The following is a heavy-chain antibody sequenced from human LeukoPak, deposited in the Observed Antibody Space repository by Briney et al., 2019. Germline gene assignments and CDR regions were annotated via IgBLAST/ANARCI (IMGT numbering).Heavy chain of an antibody. V-gene: IGHV4-4*02. D-gene: IGHD1-26*01. Sequence: SETLSLTCAVSGGSISSGYWWSCVRQPPGKGLEWIGEFYDGWSTNYNPSLKSRVTISVDKSNNQFYLKVNSVTAADTAVYYCARHQMGDNTFDYWGQGTLVTVSS. CDR2: FYDGWST. CDR3: ARHQMGDNTFDY. CDR1: GGSISSGYW. J-gene: IGHJ4*02.